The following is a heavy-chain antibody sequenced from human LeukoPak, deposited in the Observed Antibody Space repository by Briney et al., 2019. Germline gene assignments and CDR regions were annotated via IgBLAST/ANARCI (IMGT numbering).Heavy chain of an antibody. CDR1: GFTFSDYY. V-gene: IGHV3-11*01. Sequence: GGSLRLSCAASGFTFSDYYLSWIRQAPGKGLEWVSYISSSGSTIYYADSVKGRFAISRDNAKNSLYLQMNSLRAEDTAVYYCAREVDTMVRGVIITPYYYYGMDVWGQGTTVTVSS. D-gene: IGHD3-10*01. CDR2: ISSSGSTI. CDR3: AREVDTMVRGVIITPYYYYGMDV. J-gene: IGHJ6*02.